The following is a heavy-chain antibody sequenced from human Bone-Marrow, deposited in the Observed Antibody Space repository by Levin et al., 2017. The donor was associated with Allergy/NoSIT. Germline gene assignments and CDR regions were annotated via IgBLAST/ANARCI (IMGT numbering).Heavy chain of an antibody. V-gene: IGHV3-11*03. J-gene: IGHJ4*02. CDR3: ARHDFGDFSYFDS. CDR2: ISGETTYT. CDR1: GFTFSDYY. Sequence: GESLKISCAASGFTFSDYYMSWIRQAPGKGLEWVSYISGETTYTDYADSVKGRFTISRDNAKTSLSLQMHSLRAEDTAVYYCARHDFGDFSYFDSWGQGILVTVSS. D-gene: IGHD4-17*01.